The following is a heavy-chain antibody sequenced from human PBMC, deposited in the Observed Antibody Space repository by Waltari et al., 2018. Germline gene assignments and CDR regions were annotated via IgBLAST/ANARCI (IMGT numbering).Heavy chain of an antibody. CDR1: GLIVRNYA. Sequence: QAQLVVSWGGVVLPWTSLRRSCQVYGLIVRNYAMHWVRQPPGKGLEWMARILYDGSDKYSEDSVKGRFTISRDESKNTVYLQINSLRGEDTAVYYCARVLGISNFDYWGQGALVTVSS. CDR2: ILYDGSDK. V-gene: IGHV3-30-3*01. J-gene: IGHJ4*02. CDR3: ARVLGISNFDY.